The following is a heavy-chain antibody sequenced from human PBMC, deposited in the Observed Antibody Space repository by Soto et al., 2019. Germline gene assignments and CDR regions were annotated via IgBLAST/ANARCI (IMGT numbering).Heavy chain of an antibody. CDR2: ISAYNGNT. Sequence: GASVKVSCKASGYTFTSYGISRVRQAPGQGLEWMGWISAYNGNTNYAQKLQGRVTMTTDTSTSTAYMELRSLRAEDTAVYYCARDSGADYDFWSGYPSPHNWFDPWGQGTLVTVSS. D-gene: IGHD3-3*01. CDR3: ARDSGADYDFWSGYPSPHNWFDP. V-gene: IGHV1-18*01. CDR1: GYTFTSYG. J-gene: IGHJ5*02.